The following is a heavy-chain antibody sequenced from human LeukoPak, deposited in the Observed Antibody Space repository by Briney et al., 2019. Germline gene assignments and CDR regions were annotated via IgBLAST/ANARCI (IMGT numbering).Heavy chain of an antibody. J-gene: IGHJ6*02. CDR2: INPNSGGT. V-gene: IGHV1-2*06. CDR1: GYTFTGYY. D-gene: IGHD6-13*01. Sequence: GASVKVSCKASGYTFTGYYMHWVRQAPGHGLEWMGRINPNSGGTNYAQKFQGRVTMTRDTSISTAYMELSRLRSDDTAVYYCATVIRYSSSNYGMDVWGQGTTVTVSS. CDR3: ATVIRYSSSNYGMDV.